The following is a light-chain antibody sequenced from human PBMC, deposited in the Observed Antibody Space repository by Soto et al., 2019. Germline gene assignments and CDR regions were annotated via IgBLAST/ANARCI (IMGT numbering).Light chain of an antibody. CDR1: QSISSY. CDR2: AAS. V-gene: IGKV1-39*01. CDR3: LQDYTTWT. Sequence: DIQMTQSPSSLSASVGDRVSITFRASQSISSYLNWYQQKPGKAPKLLIYAASSLQSGVPSRFSGSGSGTDFTLTISSLRPEDFATYYCLQDYTTWTFGQGTKVDNK. J-gene: IGKJ1*01.